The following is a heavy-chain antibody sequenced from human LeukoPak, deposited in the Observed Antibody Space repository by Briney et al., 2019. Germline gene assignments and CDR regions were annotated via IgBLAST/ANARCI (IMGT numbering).Heavy chain of an antibody. CDR2: IYYNGNT. Sequence: PSQTLSLTCTVSGGSISSGGFYWSWIRQHPGKGLEWIGNIYYNGNTYYNPSLKSRVTMSLDTSKSQFSLKVTSMTAADTAVYYCARDKITMVGGGGSGMDVWGQGTTVTVSS. CDR1: GGSISSGGFY. J-gene: IGHJ6*02. V-gene: IGHV4-31*03. D-gene: IGHD3-10*02. CDR3: ARDKITMVGGGGSGMDV.